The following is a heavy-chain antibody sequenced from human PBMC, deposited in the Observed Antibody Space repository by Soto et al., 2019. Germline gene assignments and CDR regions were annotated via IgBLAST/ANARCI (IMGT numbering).Heavy chain of an antibody. CDR2: ISSNSRTM. V-gene: IGHV3-48*02. CDR1: GFTFSSYS. J-gene: IGHJ4*02. D-gene: IGHD3-3*01. Sequence: PVGSLRLSCAASGFTFSSYSMKWVRQAPGKGLEWVSYISSNSRTMFYADSVKGRFTISRDNAKNSLYLQMSSLRDEDTAVYYCARDLWTYWGQGALVTVSS. CDR3: ARDLWTY.